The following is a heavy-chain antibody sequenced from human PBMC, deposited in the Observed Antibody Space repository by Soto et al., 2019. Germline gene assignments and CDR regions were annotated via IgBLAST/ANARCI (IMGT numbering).Heavy chain of an antibody. CDR1: GFTFDDYA. Sequence: EVQLVESGGGLVQPGRSLRLSCAASGFTFDDYAMNWVRQAPGKGLEWVSGISWNSGSIGYADSVKGRFTISRDNAKNSLYLQMNSLRAEDTALYYCAKDSPIAAAGGEFDYWGQGTLVTVSS. D-gene: IGHD6-13*01. CDR3: AKDSPIAAAGGEFDY. V-gene: IGHV3-9*01. CDR2: ISWNSGSI. J-gene: IGHJ4*02.